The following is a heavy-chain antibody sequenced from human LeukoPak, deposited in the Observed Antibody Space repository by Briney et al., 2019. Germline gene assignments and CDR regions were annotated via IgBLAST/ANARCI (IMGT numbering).Heavy chain of an antibody. CDR2: ISSSSSYI. Sequence: KAGGSLRLSCAASGFTFSSYSMNWVRQAPGKGLEWVSSISSSSSYIYYADSVEGRFTISRDNAKNSLYLQMNSLRAEDTAVYYCARGHCTNGVCYTPVHYYYYYGMDVWGQGTTVTVSS. J-gene: IGHJ6*02. CDR1: GFTFSSYS. CDR3: ARGHCTNGVCYTPVHYYYYYGMDV. D-gene: IGHD2-8*01. V-gene: IGHV3-21*01.